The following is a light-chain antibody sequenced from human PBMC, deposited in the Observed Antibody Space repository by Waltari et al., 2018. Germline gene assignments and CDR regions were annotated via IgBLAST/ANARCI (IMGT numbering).Light chain of an antibody. V-gene: IGLV2-14*03. Sequence: QSALTHPVSVSGSPGQSTTTSCTGTRSDVGGFNYVSWYQQYPGKAPKLVIYDVSTRPSGASDRFSGSKSGNTASLIISGLQAEDEADYYCSSYTASRHYVFGTGTKVTVL. CDR1: RSDVGGFNY. CDR3: SSYTASRHYV. CDR2: DVS. J-gene: IGLJ1*01.